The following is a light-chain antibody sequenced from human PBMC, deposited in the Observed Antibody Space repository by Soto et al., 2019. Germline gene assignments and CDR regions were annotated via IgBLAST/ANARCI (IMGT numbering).Light chain of an antibody. V-gene: IGKV4-1*01. CDR1: QSVLYSSNNKNY. CDR2: WAS. CDR3: QQFYSTPRT. Sequence: DIVMTQSPDSLAVSLGERATFNCKSSQSVLYSSNNKNYLAWYQQKPGQPPKLLIYWASTRESGVPDRFSGSGSGTDLTLTISSLQAEDVAVYYCQQFYSTPRTFGQGTKLVIK. J-gene: IGKJ2*01.